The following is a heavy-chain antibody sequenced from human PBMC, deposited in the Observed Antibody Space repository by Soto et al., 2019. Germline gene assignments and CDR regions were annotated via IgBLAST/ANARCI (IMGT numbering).Heavy chain of an antibody. CDR3: AKDRGYDFWSGWGEFDP. V-gene: IGHV3-23*01. J-gene: IGHJ5*02. CDR2: ISGSGGST. CDR1: GFTFSSYA. D-gene: IGHD3-3*01. Sequence: EVQLLESGGGLVQPGGSLRLSCAASGFTFSSYAMSWVRQAPGKGLEWVSAISGSGGSTYYADSVKGRFTISRDNSKNTLYLQMNSLRAEDTAVYYCAKDRGYDFWSGWGEFDPWGQGTLVTVSS.